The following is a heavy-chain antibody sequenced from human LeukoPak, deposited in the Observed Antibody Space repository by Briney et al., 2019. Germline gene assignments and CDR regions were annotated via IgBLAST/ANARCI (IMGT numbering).Heavy chain of an antibody. CDR2: IYYSGST. CDR3: ARGGPFWYV. CDR1: GGSISGYY. V-gene: IGHV4-59*01. D-gene: IGHD3-3*01. Sequence: SETLSLTCTVSGGSISGYYWSWIRQPPGKGLEWIGYIYYSGSTNYNPSLKSRVTISVDTSKNQFSLKLSSVTAADTAVYYCARGGPFWYVWGQGTTVTVSS. J-gene: IGHJ6*02.